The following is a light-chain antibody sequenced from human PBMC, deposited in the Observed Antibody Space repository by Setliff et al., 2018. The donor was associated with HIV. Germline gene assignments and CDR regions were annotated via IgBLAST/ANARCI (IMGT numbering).Light chain of an antibody. CDR2: EVS. V-gene: IGLV2-14*01. Sequence: QSALAQPASVSGSPGQSITISCTGTSSDVGGYKYVSWYQHHPGKAPKLMVFEVSNRPSGVSNRFSGSKSGNTASLTISGLQAEDEADYYCSSYTGSYTYVFGTGTKVPS. CDR3: SSYTGSYTYV. J-gene: IGLJ1*01. CDR1: SSDVGGYKY.